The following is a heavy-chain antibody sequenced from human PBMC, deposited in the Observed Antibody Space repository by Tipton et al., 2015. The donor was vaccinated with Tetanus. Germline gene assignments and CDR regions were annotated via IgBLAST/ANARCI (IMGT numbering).Heavy chain of an antibody. CDR2: IYYRGSI. CDR3: ARAPYNSPGKYYFDY. CDR1: GASMSSSSYY. Sequence: TLSLTCNVSGASMSSSSYYWSWIRHHPRKGLEWIGYIYYRGSIHYNPSLQSRVFISLDTSANQFSLKLNSVTAADTAVYFCARAPYNSPGKYYFDYWGQGILATVSS. V-gene: IGHV4-31*03. J-gene: IGHJ4*02. D-gene: IGHD5-24*01.